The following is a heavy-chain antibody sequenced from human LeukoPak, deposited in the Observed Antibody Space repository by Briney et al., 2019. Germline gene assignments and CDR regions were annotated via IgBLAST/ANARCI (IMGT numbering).Heavy chain of an antibody. V-gene: IGHV4-59*12. D-gene: IGHD3-22*01. J-gene: IGHJ4*02. CDR3: ARGHSSGYSRFDY. CDR1: GGSISTYY. Sequence: SETLSLTCTVSGGSISTYYWSWIRQPPGKGLEWLGFIYHTGSTTYNPSLKSRVTISLDTSKNQFSLKLSSVTAADTAVYYCARGHSSGYSRFDYWGQGTLVTVSS. CDR2: IYHTGST.